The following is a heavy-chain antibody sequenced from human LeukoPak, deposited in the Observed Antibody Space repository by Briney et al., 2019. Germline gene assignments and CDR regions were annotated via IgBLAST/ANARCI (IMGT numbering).Heavy chain of an antibody. CDR1: GFTFSSYA. V-gene: IGHV3-23*01. J-gene: IGHJ4*02. CDR3: AKDRSSWYYPFDS. Sequence: GGSLRLSCVASGFTFSSYAMSWVRQAPGKGLEWGSVVSGGGHNTYYADSVKGRFTMSRDNSKRTVYLQMNSLRAEDTAVYYCAKDRSSWYYPFDSWGQGTLVTVSS. CDR2: VSGGGHNT. D-gene: IGHD3-3*01.